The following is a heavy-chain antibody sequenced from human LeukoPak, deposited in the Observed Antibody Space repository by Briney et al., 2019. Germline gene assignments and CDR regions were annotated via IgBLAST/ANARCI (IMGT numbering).Heavy chain of an antibody. Sequence: GGSLRLSCAASGFTFDDYAMHWVRQAPGKGLEWVSGISWNSGSIGYADSVKGRFTISRDNAKNSLYLQMNSLRAEDTALYYCATAKGRWLQLRLFDYWGQGTLVTVSS. CDR1: GFTFDDYA. CDR3: ATAKGRWLQLRLFDY. J-gene: IGHJ4*02. V-gene: IGHV3-9*01. D-gene: IGHD5-24*01. CDR2: ISWNSGSI.